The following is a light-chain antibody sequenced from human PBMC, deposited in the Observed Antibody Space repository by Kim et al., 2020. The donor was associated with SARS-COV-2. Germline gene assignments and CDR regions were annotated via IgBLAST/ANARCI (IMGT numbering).Light chain of an antibody. V-gene: IGKV2-28*01. Sequence: EPASISCRSSQSLLHTNRKYYLEWYLQKPGQSPQLLIYLGSNRASGVPDRFSGSGSGTDFTLNINRVEAEDFGIYYCVQTLQTPYTFGQGTKLEI. CDR3: VQTLQTPYT. J-gene: IGKJ2*01. CDR1: QSLLHTNRKYY. CDR2: LGS.